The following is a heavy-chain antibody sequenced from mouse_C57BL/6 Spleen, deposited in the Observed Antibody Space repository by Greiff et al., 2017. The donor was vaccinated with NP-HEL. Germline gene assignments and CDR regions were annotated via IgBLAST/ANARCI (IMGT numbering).Heavy chain of an antibody. D-gene: IGHD1-1*01. Sequence: EVQLQESGPGLVKPSQSLSLTCSVTGYSITSGYYWYWIRQFPGNKLEWMGYISYDGSNNYNPSLKNRISITRNTSKKQFFLKLNSVTTEDTATYYCAPTVVAEGFAYWGQGTLVTVSA. CDR1: GYSITSGYY. J-gene: IGHJ3*01. CDR2: ISYDGSN. V-gene: IGHV3-6*01. CDR3: APTVVAEGFAY.